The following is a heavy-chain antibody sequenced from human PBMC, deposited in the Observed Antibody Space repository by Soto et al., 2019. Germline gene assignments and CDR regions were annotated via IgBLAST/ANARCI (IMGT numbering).Heavy chain of an antibody. D-gene: IGHD1-26*01. CDR1: GGSFSGYY. J-gene: IGHJ6*02. CDR3: ARVRSYYYYYGMDV. Sequence: SETLSLTCAVYGGSFSGYYWSWIRQPPGKGLEWIGEINHSGSTNYNPSLKSRVTISVDTSKNQFSLKLSSVTAADTAVYYCARVRSYYYYYGMDVWGQGTTVTVSS. V-gene: IGHV4-34*01. CDR2: INHSGST.